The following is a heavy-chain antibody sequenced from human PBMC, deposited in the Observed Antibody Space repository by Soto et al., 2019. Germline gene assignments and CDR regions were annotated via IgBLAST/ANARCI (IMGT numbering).Heavy chain of an antibody. Sequence: WTWIRQPAGKGLECLGRIHTSGNTYYNSSLKSRVTMSVDTSKNQFSLKLTSVTAADTAVYYCAISTAGTIIDYWGQGTLVTVTS. J-gene: IGHJ4*02. CDR2: IHTSGNT. V-gene: IGHV4-4*07. CDR3: AISTAGTIIDY. D-gene: IGHD1-7*01.